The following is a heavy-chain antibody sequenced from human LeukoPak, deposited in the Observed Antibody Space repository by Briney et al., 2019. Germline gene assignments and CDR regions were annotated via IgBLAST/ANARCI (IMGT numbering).Heavy chain of an antibody. J-gene: IGHJ4*02. Sequence: KSSETLSLTCTVAGGSLSSSSYYWGWIRQPPGKGLEWIGSIYYSGSTYYNPSLKSRVTISVDTSKNQFSLKLSSVTAADTAVYYCARGSMVRGVMDYWGQGTLVTVSS. CDR2: IYYSGST. V-gene: IGHV4-39*07. CDR3: ARGSMVRGVMDY. D-gene: IGHD3-10*01. CDR1: GGSLSSSSYY.